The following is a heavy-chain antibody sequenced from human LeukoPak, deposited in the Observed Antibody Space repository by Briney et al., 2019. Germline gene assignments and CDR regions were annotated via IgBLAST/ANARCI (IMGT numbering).Heavy chain of an antibody. CDR1: GFTFSSYG. V-gene: IGHV3-48*04. Sequence: GGSPRLSCAASGFTFSSYGMNWVRQAPGKGLEWVSYISSSSSTIYYADSVKGRFTISRDNAKNSLYLQINSLRAEDTAVYYCARDGLSTYYYDSSGYYLDYWGQGTLVTVSS. CDR2: ISSSSSTI. J-gene: IGHJ4*02. D-gene: IGHD3-22*01. CDR3: ARDGLSTYYYDSSGYYLDY.